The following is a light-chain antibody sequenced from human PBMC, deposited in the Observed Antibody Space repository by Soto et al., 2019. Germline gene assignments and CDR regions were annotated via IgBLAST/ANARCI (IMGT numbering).Light chain of an antibody. CDR1: QSISTS. Sequence: DIQMTQSPSSLSASVGDRVTITCRASQSISTSLNWYQQKPGKAPKLLIYGVSSLQNGVPSRLSGRGSGTDFTLSISSLQPEDSATYYCQQNYRTPYTFGQGTKLEIK. J-gene: IGKJ2*01. V-gene: IGKV1-39*01. CDR3: QQNYRTPYT. CDR2: GVS.